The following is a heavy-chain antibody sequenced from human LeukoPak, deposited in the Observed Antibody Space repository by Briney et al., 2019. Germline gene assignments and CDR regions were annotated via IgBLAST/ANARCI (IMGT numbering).Heavy chain of an antibody. CDR1: GFTFSSYE. J-gene: IGHJ4*02. Sequence: GGSLRLSCAASGFTFSSYEMNWVRQAPGKGLEWVSYISSSGSTIYYADSVKGRFTISRDNAKNSLYLQMNSLRAEDTAVYYCAKGAHYSGSGNYPRGHYFDYWGQGTLVTVSS. CDR2: ISSSGSTI. CDR3: AKGAHYSGSGNYPRGHYFDY. V-gene: IGHV3-48*03. D-gene: IGHD3-10*01.